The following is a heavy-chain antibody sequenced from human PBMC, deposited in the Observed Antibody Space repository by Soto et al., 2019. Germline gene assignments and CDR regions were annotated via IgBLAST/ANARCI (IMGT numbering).Heavy chain of an antibody. D-gene: IGHD2-2*01. CDR1: GDSINSRDYY. J-gene: IGHJ6*02. CDR2: IYYTGST. Sequence: QVQLQESGPGLVKTSQTLSLTCSVSGDSINSRDYYWSWIRQPPGKGLEWIGYIYYTGSTYYNPSLKSRITISVDRSKNQFSLKLSSVTAADTAVYYCARDGRCINTSCFGYYYGMDVWGRGTTVTVSS. CDR3: ARDGRCINTSCFGYYYGMDV. V-gene: IGHV4-30-4*01.